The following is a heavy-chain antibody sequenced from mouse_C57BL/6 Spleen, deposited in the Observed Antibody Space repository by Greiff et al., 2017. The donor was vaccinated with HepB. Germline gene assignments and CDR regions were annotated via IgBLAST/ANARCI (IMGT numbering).Heavy chain of an antibody. CDR1: GYTFTSYW. D-gene: IGHD1-1*01. CDR2: IHPNSGST. J-gene: IGHJ2*01. V-gene: IGHV1-64*01. Sequence: VQLQQPGAELVKPGASVKLSCKASGYTFTSYWMHWVKQRPGQGLEWIGMIHPNSGSTNYNEKFKSKATLTVDKSSSTAYMQLSSLTSEDSAVYYCARGRDYYGSRGPFDYWGQGTTLTVSS. CDR3: ARGRDYYGSRGPFDY.